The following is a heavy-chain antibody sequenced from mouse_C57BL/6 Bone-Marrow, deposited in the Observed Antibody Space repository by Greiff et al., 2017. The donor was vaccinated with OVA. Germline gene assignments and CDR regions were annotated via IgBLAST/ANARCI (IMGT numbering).Heavy chain of an antibody. V-gene: IGHV5-16*01. CDR3: AREGGTGTFFDY. J-gene: IGHJ2*01. D-gene: IGHD4-1*01. CDR1: GFTFSDYY. CDR2: INYDGSST. Sequence: EVQRVESEGGLVQPGSSMKLSCTASGFTFSDYYMAWVRQVPEKGLEWVANINYDGSSTYYLDSLKSRFIISRDNAKNILYLQMSSLKSEDTATYYCAREGGTGTFFDYWGQGTTLTVSS.